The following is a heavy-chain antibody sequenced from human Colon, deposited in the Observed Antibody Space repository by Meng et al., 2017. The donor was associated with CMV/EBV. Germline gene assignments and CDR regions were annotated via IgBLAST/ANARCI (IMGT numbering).Heavy chain of an antibody. Sequence: GGSLRLSCVASGFNFKTSNMHWVRQSPGRGLELVAHIKEDGSEKYFVGSVKGRFTISRDNAKNSLYLQMNSLRAEDTAVYYCARDPFIKAFDIWGQGTMVTVSS. V-gene: IGHV3-7*01. CDR2: IKEDGSEK. J-gene: IGHJ3*02. CDR3: ARDPFIKAFDI. CDR1: GFNFKTSN.